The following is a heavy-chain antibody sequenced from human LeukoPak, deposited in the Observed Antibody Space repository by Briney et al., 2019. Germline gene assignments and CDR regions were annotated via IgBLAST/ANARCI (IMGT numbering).Heavy chain of an antibody. CDR1: DGSIRTYY. D-gene: IGHD3/OR15-3a*01. CDR3: ATNKDWAEAD. CDR2: IYYRGDI. V-gene: IGHV4-59*03. J-gene: IGHJ4*02. Sequence: SETLSLTCSVSDGSIRTYYWSWIRQSPGQGLEWIGDIYYRGDINYNPSLKSRVIISIDTSKNQFSLKVTSLTAADTAVYYCATNKDWAEADWGQGTLVIVSS.